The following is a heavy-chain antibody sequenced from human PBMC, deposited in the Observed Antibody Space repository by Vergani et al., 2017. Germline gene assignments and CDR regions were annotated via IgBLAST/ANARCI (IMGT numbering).Heavy chain of an antibody. J-gene: IGHJ3*01. CDR2: ISAYNGNT. CDR1: GGTFSSYA. V-gene: IGHV1-18*01. Sequence: QVQLVQSGAEVKKPGSSVKVSCKASGGTFSSYAISWVRQAPGQGLEWMGGISAYNGNTNYAQKLQDRVTMTADTSTNTAYMELRSLRSDDTAVYFCARVAPSNSEVTPTAFDVWGQGTMVTVSS. D-gene: IGHD1-1*01. CDR3: ARVAPSNSEVTPTAFDV.